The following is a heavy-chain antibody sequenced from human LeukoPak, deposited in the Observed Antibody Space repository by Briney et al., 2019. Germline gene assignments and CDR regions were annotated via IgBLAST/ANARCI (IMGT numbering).Heavy chain of an antibody. D-gene: IGHD3-16*01. V-gene: IGHV3-21*01. Sequence: GGFLRLSCAASGFTFSTYSMNWVRQAPGKGLEWVSSISSSSIYIYYGDSVKGRFTISRDNAKNSLYLQMNNLRAEDTAVYYCARGKDSNGGALDYWGQGTLVTASS. CDR3: ARGKDSNGGALDY. CDR2: ISSSSIYI. J-gene: IGHJ4*02. CDR1: GFTFSTYS.